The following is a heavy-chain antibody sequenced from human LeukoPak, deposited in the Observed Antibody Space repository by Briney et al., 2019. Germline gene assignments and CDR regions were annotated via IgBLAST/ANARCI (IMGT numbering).Heavy chain of an antibody. Sequence: GESLKISCKGSGYSFTSYWIGWVRQMPGKGLEWMGIIYPGDSDTRYSPSFQGQVTISADKSISTAYLQWSSLKVSDTAMYYCARQGTYDFWSGYLADYWGQGTLVTVSS. CDR2: IYPGDSDT. J-gene: IGHJ4*02. CDR1: GYSFTSYW. D-gene: IGHD3-3*01. V-gene: IGHV5-51*01. CDR3: ARQGTYDFWSGYLADY.